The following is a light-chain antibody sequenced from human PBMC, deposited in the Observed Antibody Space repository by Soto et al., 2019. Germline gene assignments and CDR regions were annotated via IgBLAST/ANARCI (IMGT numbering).Light chain of an antibody. CDR2: GAS. CDR1: QSVSSSF. J-gene: IGKJ2*01. CDR3: QQYGTSPT. V-gene: IGKV3-20*01. Sequence: EIVLTQSPGTLSFSPGERATLSCRASQSVSSSFLAWYQQKPGQAPRLLIYGASIRATGISDRFSGSESGTDFTLTISRLEPEDFAVYYCQQYGTSPTFGQGTKLEIK.